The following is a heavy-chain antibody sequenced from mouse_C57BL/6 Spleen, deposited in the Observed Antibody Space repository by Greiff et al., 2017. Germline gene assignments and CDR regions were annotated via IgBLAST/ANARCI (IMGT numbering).Heavy chain of an antibody. CDR3: ARHNDYDEGPFAY. CDR1: GFTFSDYG. CDR2: ISNLAYSI. V-gene: IGHV5-15*01. J-gene: IGHJ3*01. D-gene: IGHD2-4*01. Sequence: VKLVESGGGLVQPGGSLTLSCAASGFTFSDYGMAWVRQAPRKGPEWVAFISNLAYSIYYADTVTGRFTISRENAKNTLYLEMSSLRSEDTAMYYCARHNDYDEGPFAYWGQGTLVTVSA.